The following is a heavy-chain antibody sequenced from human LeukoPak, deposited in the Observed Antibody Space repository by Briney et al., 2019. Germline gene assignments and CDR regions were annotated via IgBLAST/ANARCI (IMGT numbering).Heavy chain of an antibody. Sequence: GGSLRLSCAASGFTFSSYWMSWVRQAPGKGLEWVANIKQDGSEKYYVDSVKGRFTISRDNAKNSLYLQMNSLRAEDTAVYYCARAYPELGGFGELWGMGFDYWGQGTLVTVSS. CDR2: IKQDGSEK. D-gene: IGHD3-10*01. CDR1: GFTFSSYW. CDR3: ARAYPELGGFGELWGMGFDY. V-gene: IGHV3-7*01. J-gene: IGHJ4*02.